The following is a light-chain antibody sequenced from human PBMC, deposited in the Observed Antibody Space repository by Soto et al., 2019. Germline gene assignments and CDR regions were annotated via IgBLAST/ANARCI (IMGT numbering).Light chain of an antibody. Sequence: DIQMTQSPSTLSVSVGDRVTIICRASQSISSWLAWYQQKPGKAPKLLISKASTIDSGIPARFSGSGSGTEFTLTISSLQPEDFATYYCQQYNSCTWTFGRGTKVDIK. V-gene: IGKV1-5*03. CDR1: QSISSW. CDR2: KAS. CDR3: QQYNSCTWT. J-gene: IGKJ1*01.